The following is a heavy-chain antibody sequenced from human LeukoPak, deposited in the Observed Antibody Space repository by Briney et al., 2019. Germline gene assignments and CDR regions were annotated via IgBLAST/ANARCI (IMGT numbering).Heavy chain of an antibody. CDR3: AGGLLDGCSRPLVFAI. J-gene: IGHJ3*02. D-gene: IGHD5-24*01. V-gene: IGHV4-59*12. Sequence: SDTLSLTCSVSGGFISCYFWWLLRQPPGEGQGMVVFYPYSGSTNYNPSLQSRVTISVDTSKNPFSLKLSTVTAPDTAVYSCAGGLLDGCSRPLVFAIWG. CDR1: GGFISCYF. CDR2: YPYSGST.